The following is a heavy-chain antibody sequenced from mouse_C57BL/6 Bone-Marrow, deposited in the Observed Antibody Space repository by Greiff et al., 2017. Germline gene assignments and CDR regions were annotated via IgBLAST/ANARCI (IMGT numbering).Heavy chain of an antibody. CDR2: ISYDGSN. V-gene: IGHV3-6*01. D-gene: IGHD1-1*01. CDR1: GYSITSGYY. Sequence: DVKLQESGPGLVKPSQSLSLTCSVTGYSITSGYYWNWIRPFPGNKLEWMGYISYDGSNNYNPSLKNRISITRDTSKNQFFLKLNSVTTEDTATSSAVVKSYYAMDYWGQGTSVTVSS. J-gene: IGHJ4*01. CDR3: VVKSYYAMDY.